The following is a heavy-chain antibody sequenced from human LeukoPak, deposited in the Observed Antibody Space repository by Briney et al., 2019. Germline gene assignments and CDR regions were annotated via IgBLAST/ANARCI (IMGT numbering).Heavy chain of an antibody. CDR1: GYTLTELS. CDR2: FDPEDGET. J-gene: IGHJ4*02. D-gene: IGHD2-15*01. V-gene: IGHV1-24*01. CDR3: ATGRRHCSGGSCDGPDC. Sequence: ASVKVSCKVSGYTLTELSMHWVRQSPAKGLEWMGGFDPEDGETVYAQKFQGRVTVTEDKSTDTAYMELNSLTSEETAVYYCATGRRHCSGGSCDGPDCWGQGTLVTVSS.